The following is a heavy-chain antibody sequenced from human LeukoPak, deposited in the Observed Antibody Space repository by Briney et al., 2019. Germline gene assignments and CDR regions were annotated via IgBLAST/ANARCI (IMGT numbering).Heavy chain of an antibody. CDR3: ARAPYSGSYIEKYYFDY. V-gene: IGHV3-48*03. CDR1: GFTFSSYE. J-gene: IGHJ4*02. Sequence: GGSLRLSCAASGFTFSSYEMNWVRQAPGKGLEWVSYISSSGSTIYYADSVKGRITISRDNAKNSLYLQMNSLRAEDTAVYYCARAPYSGSYIEKYYFDYWGQGTLVTVSS. D-gene: IGHD1-26*01. CDR2: ISSSGSTI.